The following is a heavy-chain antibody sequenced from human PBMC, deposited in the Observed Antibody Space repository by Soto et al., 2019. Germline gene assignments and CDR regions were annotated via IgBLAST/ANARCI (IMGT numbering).Heavy chain of an antibody. CDR2: IYYSGST. V-gene: IGHV4-59*01. J-gene: IGHJ4*02. CDR1: GGSISSYY. Sequence: QVQLQESGPGLVKPSETLSLTCTVSGGSISSYYWSWIRQPPGKGLEWIGYIYYSGSTNYNPSLKSRVTISVDTSKNQFSLKLSSVTAADTAVYYCARGELDSSGYYSPYFDYWGQGTLVTVSS. D-gene: IGHD3-22*01. CDR3: ARGELDSSGYYSPYFDY.